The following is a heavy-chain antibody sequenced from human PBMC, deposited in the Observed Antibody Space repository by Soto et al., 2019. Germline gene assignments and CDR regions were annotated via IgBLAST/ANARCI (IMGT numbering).Heavy chain of an antibody. D-gene: IGHD6-19*01. CDR3: ARDPHGVSSGWSL. J-gene: IGHJ4*02. CDR1: GFTVSSNY. V-gene: IGHV3-53*02. CDR2: IYSGGST. Sequence: EVQLVETGGGLIQPGGSLRLSCAASGFTVSSNYMSWVRQAPGKGLEWVSVIYSGGSTYYADSVKGRFTISRDNSKNTLYLQMNSLRAEDTAVYYCARDPHGVSSGWSLWGQGTLVTVSS.